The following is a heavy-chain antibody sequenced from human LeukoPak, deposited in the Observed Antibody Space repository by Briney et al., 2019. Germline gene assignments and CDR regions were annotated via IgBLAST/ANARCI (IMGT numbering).Heavy chain of an antibody. J-gene: IGHJ3*02. Sequence: QPGGSLRLSCAASGFTFSRYAMSWVRQAPGKGLEWVSAISGSGGSTYYADSVKGRFTISRDNSKNTLYLQMNSLRAEDTAVYYCVRSSDMTGDLHDAFDIWGRGTMVTVSS. CDR2: ISGSGGST. CDR1: GFTFSRYA. V-gene: IGHV3-23*01. D-gene: IGHD7-27*01. CDR3: VRSSDMTGDLHDAFDI.